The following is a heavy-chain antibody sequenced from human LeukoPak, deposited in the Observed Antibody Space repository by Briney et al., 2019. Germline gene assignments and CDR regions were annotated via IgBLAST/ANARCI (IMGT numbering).Heavy chain of an antibody. J-gene: IGHJ6*02. D-gene: IGHD3-22*01. CDR3: ARQASGYYRYYYGMDV. V-gene: IGHV1-69*01. Sequence: GSSVKVSCKASGGTFISYAISWVRQAPGQGLEWMGGIIPIFGTANYAQKFQGRVTITADESTSTAYMELSSLRSEDTAVYYCARQASGYYRYYYGMDVWGQGTTVTVSS. CDR1: GGTFISYA. CDR2: IIPIFGTA.